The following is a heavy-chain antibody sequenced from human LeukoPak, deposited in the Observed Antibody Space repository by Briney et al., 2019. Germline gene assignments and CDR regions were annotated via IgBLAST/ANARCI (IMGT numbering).Heavy chain of an antibody. CDR2: IYSGGST. CDR1: GFTFSTYD. J-gene: IGHJ2*01. D-gene: IGHD3-10*01. CDR3: AREIRDWYFDL. V-gene: IGHV3-53*01. Sequence: PGGSLRLSCAASGFTFSTYDMNWVRQAPGKGLEWVSVIYSGGSTYYADSVKGRFTISRDNSKNTLYLQMNSLRAEDTAVYYCAREIRDWYFDLWGRGTLVTVSS.